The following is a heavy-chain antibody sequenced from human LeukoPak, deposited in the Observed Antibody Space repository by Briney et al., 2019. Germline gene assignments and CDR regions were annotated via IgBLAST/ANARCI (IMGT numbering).Heavy chain of an antibody. Sequence: SVKVSCKASGFTFTSSAVQWVRQARGQRLEWIGWIVVGSGNTNYAQKFQERFTITRDMSTSTAYMELSSLRSEDTAVYYCAAVGYSSGWYLYAFDIWGQGTMVTVSS. D-gene: IGHD6-19*01. CDR3: AAVGYSSGWYLYAFDI. CDR2: IVVGSGNT. J-gene: IGHJ3*02. CDR1: GFTFTSSA. V-gene: IGHV1-58*01.